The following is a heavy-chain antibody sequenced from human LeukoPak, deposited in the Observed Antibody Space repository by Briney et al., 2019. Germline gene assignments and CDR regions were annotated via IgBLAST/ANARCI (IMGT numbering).Heavy chain of an antibody. J-gene: IGHJ4*02. D-gene: IGHD3-10*02. Sequence: PGGSLRLSCAASGFTFSSYWMNWVRQAPGKGLEWVSYISSSSSNIYYADPVKGRFTISRDNAKNSLFLQMNSLRAEDTAVYYCAKNSPPKLCLDYWGQGTLVTVSS. CDR1: GFTFSSYW. V-gene: IGHV3-48*04. CDR3: AKNSPPKLCLDY. CDR2: ISSSSSNI.